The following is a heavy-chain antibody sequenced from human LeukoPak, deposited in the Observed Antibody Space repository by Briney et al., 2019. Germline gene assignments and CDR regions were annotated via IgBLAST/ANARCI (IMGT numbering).Heavy chain of an antibody. J-gene: IGHJ5*02. CDR3: ARGKGDLYNWFDP. CDR1: GYTFTGYY. CDR2: MNPNSGNT. Sequence: ASVKVSCKASGYTFTGYYMHWVRQAPGQGLEWMGWMNPNSGNTGYAQKFQGRVTITRNTSISTAYMELSSLRSEDTAVYYCARGKGDLYNWFDPWGQGTLVTVSS. V-gene: IGHV1-8*03. D-gene: IGHD2-21*02.